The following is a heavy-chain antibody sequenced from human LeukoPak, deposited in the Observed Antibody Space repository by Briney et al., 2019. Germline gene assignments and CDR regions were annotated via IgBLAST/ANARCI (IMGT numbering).Heavy chain of an antibody. Sequence: PGGSLRLSCVGSGFTFSRYWLNWVRQAPGKGLEWVANMNQDGSEIYYLDSVKGRFTISRDNAKNSVYLQMNSLRAEDTAVYYCARDPLAYGANSFDYWGQGTLVTVSS. CDR2: MNQDGSEI. D-gene: IGHD4-17*01. CDR3: ARDPLAYGANSFDY. V-gene: IGHV3-7*01. CDR1: GFTFSRYW. J-gene: IGHJ4*02.